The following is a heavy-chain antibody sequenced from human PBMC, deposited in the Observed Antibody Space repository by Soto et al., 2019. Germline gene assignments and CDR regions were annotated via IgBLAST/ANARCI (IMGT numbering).Heavy chain of an antibody. J-gene: IGHJ4*02. CDR1: GFTFSSYE. Sequence: VQLVESGGGLVQPGGSLRLSCAASGFTFSSYEMNWVRQAPGKGLEWVSYISSSGSTIYYADSVKGRFTISRDNAKNSLYLQMNSLRAEDTAVYYCARDHYDNPRVFDYWGQGTLVTVSS. D-gene: IGHD3-22*01. V-gene: IGHV3-48*03. CDR3: ARDHYDNPRVFDY. CDR2: ISSSGSTI.